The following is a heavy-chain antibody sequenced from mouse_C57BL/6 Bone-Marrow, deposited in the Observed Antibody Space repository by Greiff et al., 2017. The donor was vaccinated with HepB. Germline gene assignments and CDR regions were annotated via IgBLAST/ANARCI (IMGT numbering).Heavy chain of an antibody. J-gene: IGHJ2*01. D-gene: IGHD2-2*01. V-gene: IGHV1-81*01. CDR2: IYPRSGNT. CDR3: ARGLVVTTCFDY. Sequence: VKLMESGAELARPGASVKLSCKASGYTFTSYGISWVKQRTGQGLEWIGEIYPRSGNTYYNEKFKGKATLTADKSSSTAYMELRSLTSEESAVYFCARGLVVTTCFDYWGQGTTLTVSS. CDR1: GYTFTSYG.